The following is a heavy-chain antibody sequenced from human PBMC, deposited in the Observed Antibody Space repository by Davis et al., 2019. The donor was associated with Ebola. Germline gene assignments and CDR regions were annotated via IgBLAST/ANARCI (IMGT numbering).Heavy chain of an antibody. J-gene: IGHJ5*02. CDR3: ARDRGFDP. CDR1: GGSFSGYY. D-gene: IGHD5-24*01. V-gene: IGHV4-34*01. Sequence: SETLSLTCAVYGGSFSGYYWSWIRQPPGKGLEWIGEINHSGSTYYNPSLKSRVTISVDTSKNQFSLKLSSVTAADTAVYYCARDRGFDPWGQGTLVTVSS. CDR2: INHSGST.